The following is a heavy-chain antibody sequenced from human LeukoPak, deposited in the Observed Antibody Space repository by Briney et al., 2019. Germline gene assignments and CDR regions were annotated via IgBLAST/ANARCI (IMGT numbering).Heavy chain of an antibody. D-gene: IGHD2-2*01. Sequence: GGSLRLPCAASGFTFSSYAMSWVRQAPGKGLEWVSAISGSGGSTYYADSVKGRFTISRDNSKNTLYLQMNSLRAEDTALYYCTRTRGCSSASCYADYWGQGTLVTVSS. CDR2: ISGSGGST. V-gene: IGHV3-23*01. CDR1: GFTFSSYA. CDR3: TRTRGCSSASCYADY. J-gene: IGHJ4*02.